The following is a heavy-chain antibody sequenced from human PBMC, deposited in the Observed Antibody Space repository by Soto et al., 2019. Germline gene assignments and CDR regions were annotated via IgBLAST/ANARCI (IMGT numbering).Heavy chain of an antibody. V-gene: IGHV4-34*01. D-gene: IGHD1-1*01. J-gene: IGHJ4*02. CDR3: VRGPYNYNSRYFDY. CDR2: INHSGIT. Sequence: SETLSLTCTVSGGSFSGYFWTWIRQPPGKGLEWLAEINHSGITNYNPSVESRVSMSVDTSKNQFSLRLYSVTAADTAVYYCVRGPYNYNSRYFDYWGQGTLVTGSS. CDR1: GGSFSGYF.